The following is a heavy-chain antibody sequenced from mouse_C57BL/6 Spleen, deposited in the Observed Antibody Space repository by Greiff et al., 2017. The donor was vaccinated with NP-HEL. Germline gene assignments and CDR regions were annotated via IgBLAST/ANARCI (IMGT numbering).Heavy chain of an antibody. V-gene: IGHV1-64*01. D-gene: IGHD1-1*01. CDR3: ARWIYYYGSSYLYAMDY. Sequence: SGAELVKPGASVKLSCKASGYTFTSYWMHWVKQRPGQGLEWIGMIHPNSGSTNYNEKFKSKATLTVDKSSSTAYMQLSSLTSEDSAVYYCARWIYYYGSSYLYAMDYWGQGTSVTVSS. CDR1: GYTFTSYW. J-gene: IGHJ4*01. CDR2: IHPNSGST.